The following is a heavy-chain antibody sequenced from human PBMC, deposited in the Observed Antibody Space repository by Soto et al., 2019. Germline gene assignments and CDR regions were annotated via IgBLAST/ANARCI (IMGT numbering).Heavy chain of an antibody. CDR3: ARGRYGDY. D-gene: IGHD1-1*01. CDR2: ISAHNGNT. J-gene: IGHJ4*02. Sequence: QVHLVKSGAEVKKPGASVKVSCKCSGYTFTSYGITWVRQAPGQGLEWMGWISAHNGNTDYAQKVQGRVTVTRDTSTSTAYMVLRSLRSDDTAVYYCARGRYGDYWGQGALVTVSS. V-gene: IGHV1-18*01. CDR1: GYTFTSYG.